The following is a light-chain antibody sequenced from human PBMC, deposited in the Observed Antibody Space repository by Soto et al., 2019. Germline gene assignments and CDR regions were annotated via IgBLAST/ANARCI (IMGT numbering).Light chain of an antibody. CDR3: QSYDSSLSAYV. V-gene: IGLV1-40*01. CDR1: SSNIGAGYD. CDR2: GNS. Sequence: QSVLAQPASVSGAPGQKVTISCTGSSSNIGAGYDLHWYQQLPGTAPKLLLYGNSNRPSGVPDRFSGSKSGTSASLAITGLQAEDEADYSCQSYDSSLSAYVFGTGTKVTVL. J-gene: IGLJ1*01.